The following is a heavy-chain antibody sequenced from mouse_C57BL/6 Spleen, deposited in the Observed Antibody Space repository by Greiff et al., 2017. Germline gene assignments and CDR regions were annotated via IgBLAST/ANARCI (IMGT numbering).Heavy chain of an antibody. V-gene: IGHV1-61*01. D-gene: IGHD4-1*01. Sequence: VQLQQPGAELVRPGSSVKLSCKASGYTFTSYWMDWVKQRPGQGLEWIGNIYPSDSETHYNQKFKDKATLTVDKSSRTAYMQLSSLTSEDSAVYYCARDWDGAMDYWGQGTSVTVSS. CDR2: IYPSDSET. CDR3: ARDWDGAMDY. CDR1: GYTFTSYW. J-gene: IGHJ4*01.